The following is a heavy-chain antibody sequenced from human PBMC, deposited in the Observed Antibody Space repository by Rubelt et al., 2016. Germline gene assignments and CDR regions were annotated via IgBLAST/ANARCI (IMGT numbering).Heavy chain of an antibody. Sequence: GKGLEWVAVISYDGSNKYYADSVKGRFTISRDNSKNTLYLQMNSLRAEDTAVYYCARFGDLGYWGQGTLVTVSS. J-gene: IGHJ4*02. CDR2: ISYDGSNK. CDR3: ARFGDLGY. D-gene: IGHD3-10*01. V-gene: IGHV3-30*04.